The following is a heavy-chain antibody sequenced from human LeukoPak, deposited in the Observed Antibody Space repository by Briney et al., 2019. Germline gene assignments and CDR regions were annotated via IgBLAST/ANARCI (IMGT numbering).Heavy chain of an antibody. J-gene: IGHJ4*02. D-gene: IGHD6-19*01. CDR3: ARDKTAMADPFDY. V-gene: IGHV3-64*04. CDR1: GFTFSSYA. CDR2: ISSNGGST. Sequence: GGSLRLSCSASGFTFSSYAMHWFRQAPGKGLEYVSAISSNGGSTYYADSVKGRFTISRDNSKNTVYLQMNSLRAEDTAVYYCARDKTAMADPFDYWGQGTLVTVSS.